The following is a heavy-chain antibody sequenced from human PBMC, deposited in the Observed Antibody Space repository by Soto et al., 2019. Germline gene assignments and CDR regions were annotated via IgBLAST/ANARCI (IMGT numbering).Heavy chain of an antibody. CDR3: ARGVGSGTYYNQYNWFDP. CDR2: INTYNGNT. J-gene: IGHJ5*02. Sequence: ASVKVSCKPSDYTFTNYGISWVRQAPGQGLEWMRWINTYNGNTNHAQKLQGRVTMTTDTSTSTAYMELRSLRSDDTAVYYCARGVGSGTYYNQYNWFDPWGQGTLGT. V-gene: IGHV1-18*01. D-gene: IGHD3-10*01. CDR1: DYTFTNYG.